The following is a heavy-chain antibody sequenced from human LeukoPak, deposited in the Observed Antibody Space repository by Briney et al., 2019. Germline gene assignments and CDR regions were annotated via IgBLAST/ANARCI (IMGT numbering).Heavy chain of an antibody. CDR3: ARPYSTSHPGWMDV. CDR2: IYPADSDI. V-gene: IGHV5-51*01. D-gene: IGHD6-6*01. J-gene: IGHJ6*03. CDR1: GYSFTSFW. Sequence: GESLKISCKGSGYSFTSFWIAWVRQTPGKGLEWMGIIYPADSDIRYSPSFQGQVTISADKSITTAYLQWSTLKASDTAIYYCARPYSTSHPGWMDVWGRGTTVTVSS.